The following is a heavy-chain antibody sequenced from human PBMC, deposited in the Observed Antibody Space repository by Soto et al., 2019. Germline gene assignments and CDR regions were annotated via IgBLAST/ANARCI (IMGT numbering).Heavy chain of an antibody. CDR1: GGSISSGGYS. D-gene: IGHD5-12*01. J-gene: IGHJ3*02. Sequence: PSETLSLTCTFSGGSISSGGYSWTWIRQHPGKGLEWIGYIYYSGSTYYKPSLKSRVTISVDTSKNQLSLKLSSVTAADTAVYYCAGASTWHPAAFDIWGQGTTVTVSS. V-gene: IGHV4-31*03. CDR3: AGASTWHPAAFDI. CDR2: IYYSGST.